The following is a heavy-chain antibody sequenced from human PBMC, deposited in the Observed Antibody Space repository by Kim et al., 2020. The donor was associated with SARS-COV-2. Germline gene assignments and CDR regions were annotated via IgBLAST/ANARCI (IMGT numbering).Heavy chain of an antibody. D-gene: IGHD2-8*02. CDR3: ARCNSPCTGAFEI. Sequence: YNPSLKRRVTMSVDTSKNQFSLKLSSVTAADTALYFCARCNSPCTGAFEIWGQGTMVSVSS. V-gene: IGHV4-4*07. J-gene: IGHJ3*02.